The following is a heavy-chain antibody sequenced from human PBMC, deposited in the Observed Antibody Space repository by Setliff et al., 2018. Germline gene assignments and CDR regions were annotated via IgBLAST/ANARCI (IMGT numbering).Heavy chain of an antibody. J-gene: IGHJ4*02. D-gene: IGHD3-16*01. Sequence: GSLRLSCTASGFSFSLYWMSWLRQAPGKGLEWVASIKGDGSDEYYLGSVRGRFTSSRDNAKNSLFLQMNSLRVEDTAQYFCARDRGGGLYDYWGRGTLVTVSS. CDR3: ARDRGGGLYDY. CDR1: GFSFSLYW. V-gene: IGHV3-7*03. CDR2: IKGDGSDE.